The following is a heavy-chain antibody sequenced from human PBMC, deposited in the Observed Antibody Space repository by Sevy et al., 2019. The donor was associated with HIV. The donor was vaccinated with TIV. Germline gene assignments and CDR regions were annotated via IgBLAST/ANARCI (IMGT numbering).Heavy chain of an antibody. D-gene: IGHD1-7*01. CDR2: IKNENEGGTT. Sequence: GGSLRLSCAASGFTFSDHYVDWVRQAPGKGLEWVGLIKNENEGGTTDYAAPVKGRSIISRDDSKNTPYLQMSSLKTADTAIYYCTTDWGTGNTWVRAFDLWGQGTMVTVSS. CDR3: TTDWGTGNTWVRAFDL. J-gene: IGHJ3*01. V-gene: IGHV3-15*01. CDR1: GFTFSDHY.